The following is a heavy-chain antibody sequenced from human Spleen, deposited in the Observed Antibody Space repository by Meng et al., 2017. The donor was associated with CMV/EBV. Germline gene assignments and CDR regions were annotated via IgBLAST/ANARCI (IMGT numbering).Heavy chain of an antibody. Sequence: TFSDHFMDWVRQAPGKGLEWVGRTTNKATAYTTEFAASVKGRFTISRDDSKNSLYLQMSSLKTDDTAVYYCARPRGSFLHTDYGMDVWGQGTTVTVSS. V-gene: IGHV3-72*01. CDR2: TTNKATAYTT. CDR3: ARPRGSFLHTDYGMDV. J-gene: IGHJ6*02. D-gene: IGHD3-3*01. CDR1: TFSDHF.